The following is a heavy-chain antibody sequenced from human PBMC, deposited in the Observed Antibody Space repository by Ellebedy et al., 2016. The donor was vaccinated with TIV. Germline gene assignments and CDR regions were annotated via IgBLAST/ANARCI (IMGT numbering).Heavy chain of an antibody. D-gene: IGHD3-10*01. CDR2: ISYDANKK. J-gene: IGHJ4*02. Sequence: GESLKISXAASGFTFSTYGMHWVRQAPGKGLEWVAVISYDANKKYYGDSVKGRFSISRDNSKNTLYLQMNSLRTEDTAVYYCAKGSGGSETYYILDYWGQGTLVTVSS. CDR1: GFTFSTYG. CDR3: AKGSGGSETYYILDY. V-gene: IGHV3-30*18.